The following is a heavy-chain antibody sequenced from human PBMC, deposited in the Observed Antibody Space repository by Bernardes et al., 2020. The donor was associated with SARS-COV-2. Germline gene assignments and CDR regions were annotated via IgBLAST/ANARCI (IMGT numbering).Heavy chain of an antibody. CDR1: GGFIHSDDYY. CDR2: IYYSGPT. J-gene: IGHJ5*02. Sequence: LAHTCTVSGGFIHSDDYYWTWVRQPTEKDLEWIRYIYYSGPTFYNPSLESRVAISLDTSKNHFSLRLSSVTAADTAGYFCARVAVTTFGFDPWGQGTLVTVSS. D-gene: IGHD4-17*01. CDR3: ARVAVTTFGFDP. V-gene: IGHV4-30-4*01.